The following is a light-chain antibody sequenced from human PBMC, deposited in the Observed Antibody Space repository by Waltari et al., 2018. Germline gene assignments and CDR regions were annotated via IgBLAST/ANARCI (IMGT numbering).Light chain of an antibody. Sequence: QSALTQPASVSGSPGQSLTISCTGTSSYVVPYNYVSWYQPHPGQAPKLMIYDVTSRASGVSNRFSGSKTGNTASLTISRVQAEGEADYYCSSYTSSSTPVVFGGGTKRTVL. J-gene: IGLJ2*01. CDR3: SSYTSSSTPVV. V-gene: IGLV2-14*03. CDR2: DVT. CDR1: SSYVVPYNY.